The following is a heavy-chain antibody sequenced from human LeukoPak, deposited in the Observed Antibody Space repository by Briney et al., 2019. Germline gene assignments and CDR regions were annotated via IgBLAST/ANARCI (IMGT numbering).Heavy chain of an antibody. D-gene: IGHD6-13*01. V-gene: IGHV4-59*08. J-gene: IGHJ3*02. CDR2: IYYSGSA. Sequence: SEALSLTRTLSRWSISSYYWSWIRPPPRKGLEWVGYIYYSGSANYTHSLKRLHPISVDTSKHQCSLKLSSVTAADKAVYYCAREPKQQRNFIQGYAFDIWGRGTMLSVSS. CDR3: AREPKQQRNFIQGYAFDI. CDR1: RWSISSYY.